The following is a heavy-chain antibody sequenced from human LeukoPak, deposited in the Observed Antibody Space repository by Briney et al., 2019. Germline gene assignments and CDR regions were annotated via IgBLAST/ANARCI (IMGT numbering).Heavy chain of an antibody. Sequence: RRASVKVSCKASGGTFNSYPITWVRQAPGQGLEWMGWINPNSGGTNYAQKFQGRVTMTRDTSISTAYMELSRLRSDDTAVYYCARVVDSGGYYRHLDYWSQGTLVTVSS. CDR3: ARVVDSGGYYRHLDY. CDR1: GGTFNSYP. D-gene: IGHD3-22*01. CDR2: INPNSGGT. J-gene: IGHJ4*02. V-gene: IGHV1-2*02.